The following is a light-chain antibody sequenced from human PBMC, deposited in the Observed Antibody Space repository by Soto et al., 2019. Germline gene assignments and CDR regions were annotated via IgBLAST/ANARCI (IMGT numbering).Light chain of an antibody. CDR2: DAS. CDR3: QQYHSYWT. CDR1: QNIRSR. J-gene: IGKJ1*01. Sequence: DFQMTQSPSTLSASVGDRVTITCRASQNIRSRLAWFQQQPGKAPNLLIYDASSLESGVPQRLSGSGSGTEFTITSSSLQTDDFSTYYCQQYHSYWTFGQGTKVE. V-gene: IGKV1-5*01.